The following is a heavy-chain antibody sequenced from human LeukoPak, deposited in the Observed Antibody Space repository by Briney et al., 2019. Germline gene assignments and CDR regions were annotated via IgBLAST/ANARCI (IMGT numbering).Heavy chain of an antibody. V-gene: IGHV4-39*07. CDR3: ARDPCDSQVCYYYYYGMDV. CDR1: GGSISSSSYY. Sequence: PSETLSLTCTVSGGSISSSSYYWGWIRQPPGKGLEWIGSIYYSGSTYYNPSLRSRVTISVDTSKNQFSLKLSSVTAADTAVYYCARDPCDSQVCYYYYYGMDVWGQGTTVTVSS. J-gene: IGHJ6*02. CDR2: IYYSGST. D-gene: IGHD3-22*01.